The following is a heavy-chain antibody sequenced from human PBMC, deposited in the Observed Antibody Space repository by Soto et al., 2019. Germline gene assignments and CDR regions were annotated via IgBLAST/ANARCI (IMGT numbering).Heavy chain of an antibody. CDR1: GDSVSSNDAV. J-gene: IGHJ4*02. V-gene: IGHV6-1*01. CDR3: ARLVGNSGLDH. D-gene: IGHD6-25*01. Sequence: QVQLQQSGPGLVKPSQTLSLTCAISGDSVSSNDAVWNWIRQSPSRGLEWLGRTYYRSIWQTEYGVSVKGRMTIKPDTSKYQFSLQLNSVTPEDTAMYYCARLVGNSGLDHWGQGTLVTGSA. CDR2: TYYRSIWQT.